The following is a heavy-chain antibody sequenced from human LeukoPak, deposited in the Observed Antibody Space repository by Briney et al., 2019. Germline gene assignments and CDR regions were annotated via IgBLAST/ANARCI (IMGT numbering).Heavy chain of an antibody. CDR2: ISGSSSYI. V-gene: IGHV3-21*01. Sequence: GGSLRLSCAASGFTFSSYSMNWVRQAPGKGLEWVSSISGSSSYIYYADSVKGRFTISRHNAKNSLYLQMNSLRAEDTAVYYCARDPQNYYGDYGYGYSAPFDYWGQGTLVTVSS. D-gene: IGHD4-17*01. CDR3: ARDPQNYYGDYGYGYSAPFDY. J-gene: IGHJ4*02. CDR1: GFTFSSYS.